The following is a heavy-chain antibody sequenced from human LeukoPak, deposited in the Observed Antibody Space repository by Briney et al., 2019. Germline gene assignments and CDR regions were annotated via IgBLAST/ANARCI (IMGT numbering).Heavy chain of an antibody. J-gene: IGHJ4*02. Sequence: GGSLRLSCAASGFILSSYYMHWVRQVPGKGLVWVSCINGDGSSTKYADSVKGRFTISRDNAKNTLYLQVNSMRAEDTAVYYCAQGGSPGALDYWGRGTLVTVSS. CDR1: GFILSSYY. D-gene: IGHD1-26*01. CDR2: INGDGSST. CDR3: AQGGSPGALDY. V-gene: IGHV3-74*01.